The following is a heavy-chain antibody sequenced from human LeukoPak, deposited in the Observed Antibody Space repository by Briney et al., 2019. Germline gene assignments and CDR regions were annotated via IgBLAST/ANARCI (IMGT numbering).Heavy chain of an antibody. V-gene: IGHV3-23*01. D-gene: IGHD1-7*01. Sequence: GGSLRLSCAASGFTFSNYAVSWVRQAPGRGLEWVSTSSESGGATRYADSVKGRFTISRDNSMNTLYLQMDNLRAEDTAVYYCAKDRRGNWNYVGHFDHWGQGTLVTVSS. CDR1: GFTFSNYA. CDR2: SSESGGAT. J-gene: IGHJ4*02. CDR3: AKDRRGNWNYVGHFDH.